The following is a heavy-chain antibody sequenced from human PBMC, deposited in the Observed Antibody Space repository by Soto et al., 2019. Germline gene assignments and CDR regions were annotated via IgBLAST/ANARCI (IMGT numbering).Heavy chain of an antibody. V-gene: IGHV4-59*01. D-gene: IGHD1-26*01. CDR2: VFYTGTT. CDR3: ARVPYTGNNPPFDY. Sequence: SETLSLTCTVSGGSISRYYWSWVRQSPGMGLEMIGYVFYTGTTIYNPSLNSRVTISLDASNDQFSLKLTSVTAADTAVYYCARVPYTGNNPPFDYWGRGILVTVSS. CDR1: GGSISRYY. J-gene: IGHJ4*02.